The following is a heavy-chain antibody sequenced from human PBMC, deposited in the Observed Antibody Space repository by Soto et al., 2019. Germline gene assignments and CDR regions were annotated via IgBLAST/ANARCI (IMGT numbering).Heavy chain of an antibody. CDR1: GYTFTTHG. D-gene: IGHD2-2*01. CDR3: ARDLGYCRSATCYREWFDP. J-gene: IGHJ5*02. CDR2: VSGDNGHT. Sequence: QVQLEQSGAEVKKPGASVKVSCKASGYTFTTHGISWVRQAPGQGLEWMGWVSGDNGHTDYAQSLQGRVTMTTDTSTNTAYMELRSLRSDDTAVYYCARDLGYCRSATCYREWFDPWGQGTLVTVSS. V-gene: IGHV1-18*01.